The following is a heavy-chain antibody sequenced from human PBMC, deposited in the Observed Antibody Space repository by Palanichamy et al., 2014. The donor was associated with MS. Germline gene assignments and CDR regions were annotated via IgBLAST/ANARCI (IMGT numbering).Heavy chain of an antibody. CDR3: ARDKERGDSYVDS. D-gene: IGHD1-1*01. CDR2: INQDGSEK. J-gene: IGHJ4*02. CDR1: EFTFSTYW. Sequence: EVQLVDVWGGLVQPGGSLRLSCAASEFTFSTYWMTWVRQAPGKGLEWVANINQDGSEKYYVDSVKGRFTISRDNAKNSVYLQISSLRAEDTAVYYCARDKERGDSYVDSWGQGTLVTVSS. V-gene: IGHV3-7*03.